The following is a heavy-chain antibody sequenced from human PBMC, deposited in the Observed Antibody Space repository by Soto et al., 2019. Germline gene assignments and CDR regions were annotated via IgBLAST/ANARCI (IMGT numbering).Heavy chain of an antibody. CDR1: GDSVSSNSAA. J-gene: IGHJ6*03. CDR3: ARSSYGDYGYYYYYYMDV. CDR2: TYYRSKWYN. V-gene: IGHV6-1*01. D-gene: IGHD4-17*01. Sequence: SQTLSLTCAISGDSVSSNSAAWNWIRQSPSRGLEWLGRTYYRSKWYNDYAVSVKSRITINPDTSKNQFSLQLNSVTPEDTAVYYCARSSYGDYGYYYYYYMDVWGKGTTVTVSS.